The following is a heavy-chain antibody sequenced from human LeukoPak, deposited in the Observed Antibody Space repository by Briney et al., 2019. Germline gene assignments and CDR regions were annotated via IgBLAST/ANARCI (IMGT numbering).Heavy chain of an antibody. J-gene: IGHJ4*02. V-gene: IGHV4-61*01. CDR1: GGPDNSRSYY. Sequence: SEPLSLLCTVSGGPDNSRSYYWRWIRQPPGEGLEWFGYLYYSGNTHYNPSLKSRVIILLDMSKNQFSLKLNSVTAADTAVYYCARNPIIYSSGWYLPENFDYWGRGTLVTVSS. CDR2: LYYSGNT. CDR3: ARNPIIYSSGWYLPENFDY. D-gene: IGHD6-19*01.